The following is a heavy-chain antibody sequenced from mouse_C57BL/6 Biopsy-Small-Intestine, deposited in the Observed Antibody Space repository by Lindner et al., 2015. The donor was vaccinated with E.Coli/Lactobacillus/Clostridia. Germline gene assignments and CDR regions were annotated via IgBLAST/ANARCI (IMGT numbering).Heavy chain of an antibody. V-gene: IGHV1-66*01. J-gene: IGHJ2*01. CDR2: INPGSSDT. D-gene: IGHD4-1*01. CDR1: GYTFTSYD. Sequence: VQLQESGPELVKPVASVKLSCKASGYTFTSYDINWVKQRPGQGLEWIGVINPGSSDTNYNEKFKVKATLTADKSSSTAYMQLSSLTSEDSAVYFCARGTGSYFDYWGQGTTLTVSS. CDR3: ARGTGSYFDY.